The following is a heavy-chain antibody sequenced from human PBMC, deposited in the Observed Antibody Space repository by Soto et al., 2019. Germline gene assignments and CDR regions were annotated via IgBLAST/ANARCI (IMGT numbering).Heavy chain of an antibody. J-gene: IGHJ4*02. CDR1: GFTFSSYR. Sequence: GGSLTLSCAAPGFTFSSYRMNWVRQAPGKGLEWVSSISSSSSYIYYADPVKGRFTISRDNAKNSLYLQMNSLRAEDTAVYYCARDSPGGYRYGGPEYYFDYWGQGTLVTVSS. V-gene: IGHV3-21*01. CDR2: ISSSSSYI. D-gene: IGHD5-18*01. CDR3: ARDSPGGYRYGGPEYYFDY.